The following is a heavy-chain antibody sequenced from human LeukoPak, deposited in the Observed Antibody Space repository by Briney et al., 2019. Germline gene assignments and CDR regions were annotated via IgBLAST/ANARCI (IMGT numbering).Heavy chain of an antibody. V-gene: IGHV3-74*01. Sequence: GGSLRLSCAASGFTFSNYWMHWVRQAPGKGLVWVSRINPDGGRISYADSVQGRFTISRDNAKNTVYLQMNSLRAEDTAVYYCARAPKPTTIFGVVTYYYYMDVWGKGTTVTVSS. J-gene: IGHJ6*03. CDR2: INPDGGRI. CDR1: GFTFSNYW. D-gene: IGHD3-3*01. CDR3: ARAPKPTTIFGVVTYYYYMDV.